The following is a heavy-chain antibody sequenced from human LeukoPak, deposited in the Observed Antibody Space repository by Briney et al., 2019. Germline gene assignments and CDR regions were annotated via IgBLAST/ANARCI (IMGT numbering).Heavy chain of an antibody. CDR1: GFTFSSYS. J-gene: IGHJ4*02. CDR2: ISSSSSYI. V-gene: IGHV3-21*01. CDR3: ARGRRDYSGYDKWSFDY. Sequence: GGSLRLSCAASGFTFSSYSMNWVRQAPGKGLEWVSSISSSSSYIYYADSVKGRFTISRDNAKNSLYLQMNSLRAEDTAVYYCARGRRDYSGYDKWSFDYWGQGTLVTVSS. D-gene: IGHD5-12*01.